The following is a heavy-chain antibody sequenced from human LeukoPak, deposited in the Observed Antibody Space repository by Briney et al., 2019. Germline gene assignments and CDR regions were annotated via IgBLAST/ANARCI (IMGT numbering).Heavy chain of an antibody. J-gene: IGHJ4*02. D-gene: IGHD5-24*01. Sequence: EGSLRLSCAASGFTFSSYWMSWVRQAPGKGLEWVANIKQDGSEKYYVDSVKGRFTISRDNAKNSLYLQMNSLRAEDTAVYYCARHQQGEMATIEMDYWGQGTLVTVSS. CDR3: ARHQQGEMATIEMDY. CDR1: GFTFSSYW. V-gene: IGHV3-7*01. CDR2: IKQDGSEK.